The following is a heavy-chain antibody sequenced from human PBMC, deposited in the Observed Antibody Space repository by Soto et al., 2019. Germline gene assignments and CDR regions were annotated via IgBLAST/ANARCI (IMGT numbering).Heavy chain of an antibody. J-gene: IGHJ5*02. CDR1: GGTFSSYT. V-gene: IGHV1-69*02. CDR2: IIPILGIA. CDR3: ARGFEYSSSGLNNWFDP. D-gene: IGHD6-6*01. Sequence: QVQLVQSGAEVKKPGSSVKVSCKASGGTFSSYTISWVRQAPGQGLEWMGRIIPILGIANYAQKFQGRVTINADKSTSTAYMELSSLRSEDTAVYYCARGFEYSSSGLNNWFDPWGQGTLVTVSS.